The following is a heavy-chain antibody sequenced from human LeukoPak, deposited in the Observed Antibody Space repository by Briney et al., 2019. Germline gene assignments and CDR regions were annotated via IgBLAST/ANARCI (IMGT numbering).Heavy chain of an antibody. D-gene: IGHD2-21*01. Sequence: GGSLRLSCAASGFTFSSYGMHWVRQAPGKGLEWVAFIRYDGSNEYYADSVKGRFTISRDNSKNTLYLQVNSLRAEDTALYYCAKSFGFHFDSWGQGTLVTVSS. CDR1: GFTFSSYG. J-gene: IGHJ4*02. V-gene: IGHV3-30*02. CDR2: IRYDGSNE. CDR3: AKSFGFHFDS.